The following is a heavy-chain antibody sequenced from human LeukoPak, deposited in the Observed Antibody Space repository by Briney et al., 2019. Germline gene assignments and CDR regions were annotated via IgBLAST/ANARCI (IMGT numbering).Heavy chain of an antibody. J-gene: IGHJ6*02. Sequence: SETLSLTCTVSGGSVSSGSYYWSWIRQPPGNGLEWIGYIYYSGSTNYNPSLKSRVTISVDTSKNQFSLKLSSVTAADTAVYYCARSDCSSTSCYGYYYYGMDVWGQGTTVTVSS. CDR2: IYYSGST. D-gene: IGHD2-2*01. V-gene: IGHV4-61*01. CDR3: ARSDCSSTSCYGYYYYGMDV. CDR1: GGSVSSGSYY.